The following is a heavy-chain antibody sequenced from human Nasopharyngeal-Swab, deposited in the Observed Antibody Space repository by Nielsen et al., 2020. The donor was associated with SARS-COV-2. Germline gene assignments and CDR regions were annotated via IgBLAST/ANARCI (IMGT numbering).Heavy chain of an antibody. J-gene: IGHJ4*02. CDR2: ISGSGGST. Sequence: VRQAPGKGLEWVSAISGSGGSTYYADSVKGRFTISRDNSKNTLYLQMNSLRAEDTAVYYCARGFGGSYWGYDYWGQGTLVTVSS. CDR3: ARGFGGSYWGYDY. D-gene: IGHD1-26*01. V-gene: IGHV3-23*01.